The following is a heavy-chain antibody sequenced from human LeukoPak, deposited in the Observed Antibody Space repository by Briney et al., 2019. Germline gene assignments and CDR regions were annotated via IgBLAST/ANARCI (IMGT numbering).Heavy chain of an antibody. CDR1: GFTFSNYG. CDR2: IRANGVTA. Sequence: GGTQRLSCAASGFTFSNYGMNWVRQAPGKGLEWVSGIRANGVTAYYADSVKGRFTISRDNSKNTLYLQMNSLRAEDTAVYYCAKDAVYCSGGSCYPNFDYWGQGTLVTVSS. D-gene: IGHD2-15*01. V-gene: IGHV3-23*01. CDR3: AKDAVYCSGGSCYPNFDY. J-gene: IGHJ4*02.